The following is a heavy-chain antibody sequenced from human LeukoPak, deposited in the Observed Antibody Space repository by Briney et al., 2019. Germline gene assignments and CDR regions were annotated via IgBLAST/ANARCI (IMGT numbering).Heavy chain of an antibody. Sequence: GGSLRLSCAASGFTFSTYGMHWVRQAPGKGLEWVTFIRSDGNEKYYAGSVKGRFTISRDNSKSTLYLQMNSLRAEDTAVYYCAQERDRRGYFDYWGQGTLVTVSS. CDR1: GFTFSTYG. CDR2: IRSDGNEK. J-gene: IGHJ4*02. D-gene: IGHD2-15*01. V-gene: IGHV3-30*02. CDR3: AQERDRRGYFDY.